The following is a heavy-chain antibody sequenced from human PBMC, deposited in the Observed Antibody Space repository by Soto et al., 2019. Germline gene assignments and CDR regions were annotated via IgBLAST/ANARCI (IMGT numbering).Heavy chain of an antibody. CDR2: INPNSGGT. J-gene: IGHJ5*02. Sequence: QVQLVQSGAEVKKPGASVKVSCKASGYTFTGYYMHWVRQAPGQGLEWMGWINPNSGGTNYAQKFQGWVTMTRDTSISTAYMELSRLRSDDTAVYYCARGRGGYCSGGSCYSGNRFDPWGQGTLVTVSS. CDR1: GYTFTGYY. CDR3: ARGRGGYCSGGSCYSGNRFDP. V-gene: IGHV1-2*04. D-gene: IGHD2-15*01.